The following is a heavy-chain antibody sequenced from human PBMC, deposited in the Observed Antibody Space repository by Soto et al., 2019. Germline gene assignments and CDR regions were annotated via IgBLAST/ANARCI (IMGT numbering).Heavy chain of an antibody. CDR2: IYYSGST. CDR1: GGSISSGGYY. D-gene: IGHD3-10*01. J-gene: IGHJ4*02. V-gene: IGHV4-31*03. Sequence: PSETLSLTCTVSGGSISSGGYYWSWIRQHPGKGLEWIGYIYYSGSTYYNPSLKSRVTISVDTSKNQFSLKLSSVTAADTAVYYCAREIITMVRGVFDYWGQGTLVTVSS. CDR3: AREIITMVRGVFDY.